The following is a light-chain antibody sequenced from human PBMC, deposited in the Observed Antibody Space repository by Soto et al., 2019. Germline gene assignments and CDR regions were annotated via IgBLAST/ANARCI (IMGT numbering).Light chain of an antibody. V-gene: IGLV2-14*01. CDR1: SSDVGGYNY. Sequence: QSALTQPASVSGSPGQSITISCTGTSSDVGGYNYVSWYQQHPGKAHKLMIYDVNNRPSGVSNRFSGSKSGNTASLTISGLQAEDEADYYCSSYTSSNTLVFGTGTKLTVL. J-gene: IGLJ1*01. CDR3: SSYTSSNTLV. CDR2: DVN.